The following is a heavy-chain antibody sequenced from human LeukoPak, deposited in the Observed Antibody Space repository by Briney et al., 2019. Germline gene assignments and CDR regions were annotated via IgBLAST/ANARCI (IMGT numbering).Heavy chain of an antibody. D-gene: IGHD4-17*01. V-gene: IGHV1-46*04. CDR2: INPSGGST. CDR3: ASYHHRDFGDYYGMDV. J-gene: IGHJ6*02. CDR1: GYTFTTYY. Sequence: ASVKVSCKASGYTFTTYYMHWVRQAPGQGLEWMGIINPSGGSTRYAQKLQGRVTMTRDTSTSTVYMELSSLISEDTAVYCCASYHHRDFGDYYGMDVWGQGTTVTVSS.